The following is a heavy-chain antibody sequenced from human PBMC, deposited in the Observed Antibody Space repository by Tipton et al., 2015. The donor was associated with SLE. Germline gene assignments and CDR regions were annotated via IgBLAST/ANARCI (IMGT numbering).Heavy chain of an antibody. CDR3: ARGLGSYYDKTPDAFDI. V-gene: IGHV4-39*07. D-gene: IGHD3-22*01. CDR1: GGSISSSSYY. Sequence: LRLSCTVSGGSISSSSYYWGWIRQPPGKGLEWIGSIYYSGSTYYNPSLKSRVTISVDTSKNQFSLKLSSVTAADTAVYYCARGLGSYYDKTPDAFDIWGQGTMVTVSS. CDR2: IYYSGST. J-gene: IGHJ3*02.